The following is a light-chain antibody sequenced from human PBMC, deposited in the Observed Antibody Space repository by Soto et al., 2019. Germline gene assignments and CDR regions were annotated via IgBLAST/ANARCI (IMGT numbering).Light chain of an antibody. V-gene: IGKV3-15*01. Sequence: EIIMTQSPATLSVSPGERATLSCRASQRVSSDLVWYQHKAGHAPSLLIYDTSTRATGIPARFRGSGSGTEFTLTISSLQSEDSAVYYCEQYNNWSITFGAG. CDR1: QRVSSD. J-gene: IGKJ3*01. CDR2: DTS. CDR3: EQYNNWSIT.